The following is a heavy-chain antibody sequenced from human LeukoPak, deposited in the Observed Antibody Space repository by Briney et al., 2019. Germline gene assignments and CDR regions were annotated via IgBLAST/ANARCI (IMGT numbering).Heavy chain of an antibody. CDR3: ARVSGYDFWSGSLNWFDP. CDR2: MSPNSGNT. D-gene: IGHD3-3*01. CDR1: GYTFTSYD. Sequence: ASVKVSCKASGYTFTSYDINWVRQATGQGLEWMGWMSPNSGNTGYAQKFQGRVTMTRNTSISTAYMELSSLRSEDTAVYYCARVSGYDFWSGSLNWFDPWGQGTLVTVSS. V-gene: IGHV1-8*01. J-gene: IGHJ5*02.